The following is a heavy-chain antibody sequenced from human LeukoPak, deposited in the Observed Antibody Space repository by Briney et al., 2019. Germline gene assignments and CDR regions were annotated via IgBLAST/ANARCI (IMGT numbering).Heavy chain of an antibody. Sequence: RSSETLSLTCAVYGGSFSGYYWSWIRQPPGKGLEWIGEINHSGSTNYNPSLKSRVTISVDMSKNQFSLKLSSVTAADTAVYYCARGPEIAAATPIDLWGRGTLVTVSS. D-gene: IGHD6-13*01. CDR3: ARGPEIAAATPIDL. V-gene: IGHV4-34*01. CDR2: INHSGST. CDR1: GGSFSGYY. J-gene: IGHJ2*01.